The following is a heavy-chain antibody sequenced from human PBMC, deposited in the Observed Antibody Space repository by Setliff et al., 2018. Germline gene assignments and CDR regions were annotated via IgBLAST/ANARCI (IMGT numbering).Heavy chain of an antibody. CDR3: AREGRSSTRGWYMDA. Sequence: PSETLSLTCTVATFSLTSGFFWACVRQPPGKGLEWSATVYHRGSTDYKPSLKSRATISVDTSKNQFSLKLTSMTAADTAGYFCAREGRSSTRGWYMDAWGKGTSVTVSS. D-gene: IGHD2-2*01. J-gene: IGHJ6*03. CDR2: VYHRGST. CDR1: TFSLTSGFF. V-gene: IGHV4-38-2*02.